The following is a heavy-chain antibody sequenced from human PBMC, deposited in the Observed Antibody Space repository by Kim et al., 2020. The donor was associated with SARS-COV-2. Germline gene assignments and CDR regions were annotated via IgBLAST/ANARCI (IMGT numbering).Heavy chain of an antibody. D-gene: IGHD6-13*01. CDR2: IYPGDSDT. V-gene: IGHV5-51*01. J-gene: IGHJ6*02. CDR1: GYSFTSYW. Sequence: GESLKISCKGSGYSFTSYWIGWVRQMPGKGLEWMGIIYPGDSDTRYSPSFQGQVTISADKSTSTAYLQWSSLKASDTAMYYCARQGYSSSWYSAFNYYYGMDVWGQGTTVTVSS. CDR3: ARQGYSSSWYSAFNYYYGMDV.